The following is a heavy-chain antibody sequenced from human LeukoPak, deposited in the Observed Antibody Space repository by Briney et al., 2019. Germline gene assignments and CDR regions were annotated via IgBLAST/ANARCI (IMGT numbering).Heavy chain of an antibody. Sequence: GGSLRPSCAASGFTFSSYAMSWVRQAPGKGLEWVSSISVTGGSTYYADSVKGRFTISRDNSKNTLYLQMNSLRAEDTAVYYCAKDLGSGLGFDYWGQGTLVTVSS. CDR2: ISVTGGST. V-gene: IGHV3-23*01. CDR3: AKDLGSGLGFDY. D-gene: IGHD3-10*01. CDR1: GFTFSSYA. J-gene: IGHJ4*02.